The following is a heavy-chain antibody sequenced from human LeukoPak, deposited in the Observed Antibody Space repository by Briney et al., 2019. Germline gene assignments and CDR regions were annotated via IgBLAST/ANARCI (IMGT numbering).Heavy chain of an antibody. Sequence: GRSLRLSCAASGFTFSSYGMHWVRQAPGKGLEWVAVISYDGSNKNYADSVKGRFTISRDNSKNTLYLQMNSLRAEDTAVYYCAKVSQLMRAFDIWGQGTMVTVSS. CDR3: AKVSQLMRAFDI. V-gene: IGHV3-30*18. D-gene: IGHD2-2*01. CDR1: GFTFSSYG. CDR2: ISYDGSNK. J-gene: IGHJ3*02.